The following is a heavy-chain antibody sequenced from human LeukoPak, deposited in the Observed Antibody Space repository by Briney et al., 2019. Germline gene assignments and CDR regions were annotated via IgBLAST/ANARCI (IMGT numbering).Heavy chain of an antibody. CDR2: SSAYNGNT. D-gene: IGHD3-10*01. J-gene: IGHJ6*04. CDR1: GYTFTSYG. Sequence: ASVKLSCKASGYTFTSYGVSWVRHAPGQGLEWRAWSSAYNGNTNYAQKLQGRVTMTTDTSTGTAYMELRSLRSDDTAVYYCARGALWFGELATHMDVWGKGTTVTVSS. CDR3: ARGALWFGELATHMDV. V-gene: IGHV1-18*04.